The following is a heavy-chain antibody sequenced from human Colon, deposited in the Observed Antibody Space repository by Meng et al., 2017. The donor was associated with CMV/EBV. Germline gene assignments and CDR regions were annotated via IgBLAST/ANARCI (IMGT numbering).Heavy chain of an antibody. CDR1: GFTFSSYS. Sequence: GSLRLSCAASGFTFSSYSMDWVRQAPGKGLEWIGYISYSGNTNYNPSLKSRLTIEVDTSRNQFSLKLTSVSAADTAMYYCARETSGWSTGIDYWGQGTLVTVSS. V-gene: IGHV4-59*01. CDR2: ISYSGNT. CDR3: ARETSGWSTGIDY. J-gene: IGHJ4*02. D-gene: IGHD6-19*01.